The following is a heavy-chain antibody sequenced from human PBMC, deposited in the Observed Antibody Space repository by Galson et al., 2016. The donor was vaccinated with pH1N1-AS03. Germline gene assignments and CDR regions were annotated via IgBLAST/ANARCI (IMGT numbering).Heavy chain of an antibody. CDR1: GFTFSNYE. D-gene: IGHD3-22*01. J-gene: IGHJ5*01. CDR3: ARDPTYATSGYYYPHFDS. V-gene: IGHV3-48*03. CDR2: ISNSGTTV. Sequence: LRLSCAASGFTFSNYEMNWVRQAPGKGLEWVSHISNSGTTVHYADSVKGRFTISRDNAKNSLYLQLSSLRAEDTAVYYCARDPTYATSGYYYPHFDSWGQGTLVTVSS.